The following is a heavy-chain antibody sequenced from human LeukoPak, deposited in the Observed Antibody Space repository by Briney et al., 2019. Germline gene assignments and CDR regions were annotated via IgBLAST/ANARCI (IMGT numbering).Heavy chain of an antibody. CDR3: AREAVTRVWFDP. CDR2: INHSGST. D-gene: IGHD6-19*01. J-gene: IGHJ5*02. CDR1: GYSITSGYY. Sequence: PSETLSLTCAVSGYSITSGYYWGWIRQPPGKGLEWIGGINHSGSTYYNPSLKSRVTISVDTSKNQFSLKLNSVTAADTAVYYCAREAVTRVWFDPWGQGTLVIVSS. V-gene: IGHV4-38-2*02.